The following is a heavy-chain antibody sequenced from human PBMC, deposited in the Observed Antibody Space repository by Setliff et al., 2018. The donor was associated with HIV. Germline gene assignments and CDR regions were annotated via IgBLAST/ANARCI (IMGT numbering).Heavy chain of an antibody. CDR1: RYTFTGYY. J-gene: IGHJ6*03. V-gene: IGHV1-2*02. CDR2: INPNSGGT. CDR3: ARGMDDSSGYYYGYYDYYMDV. Sequence: ASVKVSCKASRYTFTGYYMHWVRQAPGQGLEWMGWINPNSGGTNYAQKFQGRVTMTRDTSISTAYMGLSRLRSDDTAVYYCARGMDDSSGYYYGYYDYYMDVWGKGTTVTVSS. D-gene: IGHD3-22*01.